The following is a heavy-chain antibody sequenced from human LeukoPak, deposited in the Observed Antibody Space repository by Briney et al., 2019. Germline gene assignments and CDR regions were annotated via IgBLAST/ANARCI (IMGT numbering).Heavy chain of an antibody. Sequence: ASVNVSCKASGGTFSSYAISWVRQAPGQGLEWMGGIIPIFGTANYAQKFQGRVTITADESTSTAYMELSSLRSEDTAVYYCAREDPVVGDYYDSSGYYSFWGQGTLVTVSS. J-gene: IGHJ4*02. CDR2: IIPIFGTA. CDR3: AREDPVVGDYYDSSGYYSF. V-gene: IGHV1-69*13. CDR1: GGTFSSYA. D-gene: IGHD3-22*01.